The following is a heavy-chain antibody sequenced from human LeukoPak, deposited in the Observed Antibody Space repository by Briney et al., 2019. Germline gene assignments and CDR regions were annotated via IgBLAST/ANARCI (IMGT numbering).Heavy chain of an antibody. J-gene: IGHJ4*02. D-gene: IGHD3-10*01. V-gene: IGHV3-23*01. Sequence: PGGSLRLSCAASGFTFSSYGMNWVRQAPGKGLEWVSGISGNGGSTDYADSVKGRFTISRDNSKNTLYLQMNSLRAEDTAVYYCAKEQKSFGSGSSDYWGQGTLVTVSS. CDR3: AKEQKSFGSGSSDY. CDR2: ISGNGGST. CDR1: GFTFSSYG.